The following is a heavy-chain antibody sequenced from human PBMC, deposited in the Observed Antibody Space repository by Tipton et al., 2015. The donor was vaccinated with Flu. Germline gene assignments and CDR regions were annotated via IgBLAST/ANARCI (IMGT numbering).Heavy chain of an antibody. D-gene: IGHD4-17*01. J-gene: IGHJ3*01. Sequence: LRLSCAVSGDSIGDGGYYWGWVRQRPGKGLEWLAYIYFDGRASYNPSLQSRLTISVDTSRNEFSLKLTAVTAADTALYFCARDYHDYGIDPFDVWGHGTMVTVSS. CDR2: IYFDGRA. CDR1: GDSIGDGGYY. CDR3: ARDYHDYGIDPFDV. V-gene: IGHV4-31*11.